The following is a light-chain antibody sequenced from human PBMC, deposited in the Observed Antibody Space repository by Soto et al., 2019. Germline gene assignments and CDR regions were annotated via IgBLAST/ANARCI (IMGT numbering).Light chain of an antibody. CDR2: DVS. J-gene: IGKJ5*01. V-gene: IGKV1-33*01. CDR3: QQYDNYDIT. CDR1: QGISRW. Sequence: DIQMTQSPSSVSASVGDRVTITCRASQGISRWLAWYQQKPGKAPKLLIYDVSNLETGVPSRFSGSGSETHFTLTINSLQPEDIATYYCQQYDNYDITFGQGTRLDIK.